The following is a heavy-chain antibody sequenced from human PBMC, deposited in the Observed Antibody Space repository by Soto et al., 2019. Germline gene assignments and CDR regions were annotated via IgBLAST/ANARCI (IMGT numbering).Heavy chain of an antibody. J-gene: IGHJ4*02. D-gene: IGHD3-9*01. CDR2: INHGGST. CDR3: ARTLTGYYNVIDY. Sequence: SETLSLTCAVYGGSFSGYYWSWIRQPPGKGLEWIGEINHGGSTNYNPSLKSRVTISVDTSKNQFSLKLSSVTAADTAVYYCARTLTGYYNVIDYWGQGTLVTVSS. V-gene: IGHV4-34*01. CDR1: GGSFSGYY.